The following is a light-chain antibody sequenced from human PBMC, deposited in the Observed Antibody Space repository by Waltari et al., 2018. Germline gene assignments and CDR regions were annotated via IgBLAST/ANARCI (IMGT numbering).Light chain of an antibody. J-gene: IGKJ1*01. CDR1: QNLSSSSNNNNY. CDR2: WAS. V-gene: IGKV4-1*01. Sequence: DIVMTQSPDSLAVSLGERATLNCKSSQNLSSSSNNNNYLAWYQQKPGQPPNLLIYWASTRQSGVPDRFSGSGSGTDFTLTISSLQAEDVAVYDCQQYYSTPQTFGQGTKVEIK. CDR3: QQYYSTPQT.